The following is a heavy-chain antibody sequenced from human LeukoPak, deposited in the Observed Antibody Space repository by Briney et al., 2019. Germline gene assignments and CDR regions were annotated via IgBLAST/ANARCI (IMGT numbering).Heavy chain of an antibody. J-gene: IGHJ3*02. CDR2: IYTSGSI. D-gene: IGHD3-10*01. CDR3: ARHLGSFIAFDI. CDR1: GASIRSSY. Sequence: PSETLSLTCTVSGASIRSSYWSWIRQPPGKGLEWIGFIYTSGSINYNPSLRGRVTISADTSKKQLSLKMSSVTAADTAVYYCARHLGSFIAFDIWGQGTMVTVSA. V-gene: IGHV4-4*09.